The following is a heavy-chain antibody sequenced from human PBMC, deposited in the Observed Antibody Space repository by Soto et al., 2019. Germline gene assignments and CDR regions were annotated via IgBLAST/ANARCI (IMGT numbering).Heavy chain of an antibody. CDR1: GFTFSTDS. D-gene: IGHD6-19*01. J-gene: IGHJ4*02. CDR2: ISTSGATR. V-gene: IGHV3-48*02. CDR3: ARFFGSGFDY. Sequence: EVQLVESGGGLVQPGGSLRLSCVASGFTFSTDSMNWVRQAPGKGLEWVAHISTSGATRYYADSVKGRFTISRDNAKTALYLQMDSLRNEDTAVYYCARFFGSGFDYWGQGTLVTVSS.